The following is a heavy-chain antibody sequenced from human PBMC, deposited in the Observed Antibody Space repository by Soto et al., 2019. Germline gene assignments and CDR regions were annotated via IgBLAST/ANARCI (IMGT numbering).Heavy chain of an antibody. CDR2: IIPIFGTA. J-gene: IGHJ4*02. D-gene: IGHD3-9*01. V-gene: IGHV1-69*06. CDR3: AKLDFDQGGFDY. CDR1: GVTFSSYA. Sequence: SVKVSCKASGVTFSSYAISWVRQAPGQGLEWMGGIIPIFGTANYAQKFQGRVTITADNSKNTLYLQMNSLRAEDTAVYYCAKLDFDQGGFDYWGQGTLVTVSS.